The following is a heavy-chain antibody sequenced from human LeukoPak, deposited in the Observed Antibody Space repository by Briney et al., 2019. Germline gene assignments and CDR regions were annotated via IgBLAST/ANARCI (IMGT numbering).Heavy chain of an antibody. CDR2: IYYSGST. Sequence: SETLSLTCTVSGGSISSYYWSWIRQPPGKGLEWIGYIYYSGSTNYNPSLKSRVTISVDTSKNQFSLKLSSVTAADTAVYYCARGGVFDYWGQGTLVTVSS. CDR1: GGSISSYY. J-gene: IGHJ4*02. V-gene: IGHV4-59*12. D-gene: IGHD3-10*01. CDR3: ARGGVFDY.